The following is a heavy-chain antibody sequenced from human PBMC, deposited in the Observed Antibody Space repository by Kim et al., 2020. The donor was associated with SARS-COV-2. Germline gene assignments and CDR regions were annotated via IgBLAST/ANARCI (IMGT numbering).Heavy chain of an antibody. Sequence: SVKVSCKASGGTFSSYAISWVRQAPGQGLEWMGGIIPIFGTANYAQKFQGRVTITADKSTSTAYMELSSLRSEDTAVYYCARGGTYYDILTGYLTPYYFDYWGQGTLVTVSS. D-gene: IGHD3-9*01. CDR3: ARGGTYYDILTGYLTPYYFDY. J-gene: IGHJ4*02. CDR1: GGTFSSYA. V-gene: IGHV1-69*06. CDR2: IIPIFGTA.